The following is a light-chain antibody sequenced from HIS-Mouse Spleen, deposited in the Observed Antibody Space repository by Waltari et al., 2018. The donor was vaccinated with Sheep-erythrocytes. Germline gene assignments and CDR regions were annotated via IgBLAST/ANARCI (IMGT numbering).Light chain of an antibody. V-gene: IGLV1-40*01. CDR3: QSNDSGLSGWV. Sequence: QSVLTQPPSVSGAPGQRATISCTGSSSNIGAGYDVHWYQQLPGTAPNLLIYGNNTRPAGVPDRFSASKCGTSASLAITGLQAEDEADYYCQSNDSGLSGWVFGGGTKLTVL. CDR1: SSNIGAGYD. CDR2: GNN. J-gene: IGLJ3*02.